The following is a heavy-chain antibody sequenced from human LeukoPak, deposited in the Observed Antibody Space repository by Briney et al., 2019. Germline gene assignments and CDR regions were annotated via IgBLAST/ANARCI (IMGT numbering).Heavy chain of an antibody. CDR3: ATQGWLQSEYYFDS. D-gene: IGHD5-24*01. J-gene: IGHJ4*02. CDR2: IYHSGNT. V-gene: IGHV4-4*02. CDR1: GASFSSANW. Sequence: SGTLSLTCAVSGASFSSANWWTWVRQPPGKGLEWVGEIYHSGNTIYNQSLRSRVTISLDKSKNQFSLKLSSVTAADTALYYCATQGWLQSEYYFDSWGQGTLVTVSS.